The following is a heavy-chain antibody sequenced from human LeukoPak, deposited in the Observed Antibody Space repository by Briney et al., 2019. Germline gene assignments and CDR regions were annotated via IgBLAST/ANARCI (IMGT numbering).Heavy chain of an antibody. Sequence: PSETLSLTCTVSGGSISSGSYYWSWIRQPAGKGLEWIGRIYTSGSTNYNPSLKSRVTISVDTSKNQFSLKLSSVTAADTAVYYCARNRYYYGSGSYGVPNWFDPWGQGTLVTVSS. D-gene: IGHD3-10*01. CDR3: ARNRYYYGSGSYGVPNWFDP. CDR2: IYTSGST. V-gene: IGHV4-61*02. J-gene: IGHJ5*02. CDR1: GGSISSGSYY.